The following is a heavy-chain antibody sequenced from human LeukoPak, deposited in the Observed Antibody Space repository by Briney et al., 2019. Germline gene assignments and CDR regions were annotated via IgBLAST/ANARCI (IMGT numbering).Heavy chain of an antibody. Sequence: SETLSPTCAVYGGSFSAYSWSWIRLPPGKGLEWIGEINHSGSTNYNPSLKSRVTMSVDTSKNQLSLKLTSVTAADTAVYYCARAHYGNYAEYFQHWGQGTLVTVSS. CDR3: ARAHYGNYAEYFQH. V-gene: IGHV4-34*01. CDR1: GGSFSAYS. J-gene: IGHJ1*01. CDR2: INHSGST. D-gene: IGHD4-11*01.